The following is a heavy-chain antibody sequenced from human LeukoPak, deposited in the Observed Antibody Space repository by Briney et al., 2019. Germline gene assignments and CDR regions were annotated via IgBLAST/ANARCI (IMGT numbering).Heavy chain of an antibody. V-gene: IGHV3-48*02. CDR1: GFTFTSHS. Sequence: GGSLRLSCAASGFTFTSHSMDWVRQAPGKGLEWISYITSSSSTIYYADSVKGRFTISRDNAKSSLYLQMNSLRDEDTGVYYCARGITGMAFFDYWGQRTLVTVSS. CDR3: ARGITGMAFFDY. CDR2: ITSSSSTI. J-gene: IGHJ4*02. D-gene: IGHD3-16*01.